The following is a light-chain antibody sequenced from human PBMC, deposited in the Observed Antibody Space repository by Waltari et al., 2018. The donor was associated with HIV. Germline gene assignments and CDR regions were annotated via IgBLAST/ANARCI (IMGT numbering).Light chain of an antibody. Sequence: PGERATLSCRASQSVLSNYLAWYQQKPGQAPRLLIYGASSRATGIPDRFSGSGSGTDFTLTISRLEPEDFAVYYCQQYSRAPVTFGGGTKVEIK. V-gene: IGKV3-20*01. J-gene: IGKJ4*01. CDR2: GAS. CDR3: QQYSRAPVT. CDR1: QSVLSNY.